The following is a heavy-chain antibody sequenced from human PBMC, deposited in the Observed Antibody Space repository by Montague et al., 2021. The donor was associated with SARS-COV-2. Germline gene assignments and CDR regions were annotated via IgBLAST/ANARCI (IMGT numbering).Heavy chain of an antibody. CDR1: SGSFRGYY. D-gene: IGHD3-10*01. CDR3: ARLGAITLVRGITKADFSNYGMDP. CDR2: INHSGST. Sequence: SETRSLTCAVSSGSFRGYYWSWIRQPPGMGLEWIGEINHSGSTTYNPSLESRVSISVDTSNKQFSLKVTSVTAADTAVYYCARLGAITLVRGITKADFSNYGMDPWGQGTTVTVSS. V-gene: IGHV4-34*01. J-gene: IGHJ6*02.